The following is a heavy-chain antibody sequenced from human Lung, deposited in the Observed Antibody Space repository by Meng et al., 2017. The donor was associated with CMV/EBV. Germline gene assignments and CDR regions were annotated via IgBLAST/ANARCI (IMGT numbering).Heavy chain of an antibody. J-gene: IGHJ4*02. D-gene: IGHD2-15*01. CDR1: GGSISSGVYY. V-gene: IGHV4-31*02. Sequence: SGGSISSGVYYWSWIRQHPGKGLEWIGYIYYSGSTYYNPSLKTRVTISLDTSKNHFSLKLSSVTAADTAVYYCASDAGGRNYFDYWGQGTLVTVSS. CDR3: ASDAGGRNYFDY. CDR2: IYYSGST.